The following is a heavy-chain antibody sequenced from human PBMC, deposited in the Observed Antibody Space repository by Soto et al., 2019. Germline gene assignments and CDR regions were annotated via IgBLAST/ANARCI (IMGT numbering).Heavy chain of an antibody. V-gene: IGHV4-34*01. CDR3: AREGRSSWYTRSSFDP. CDR2: INHSGST. Sequence: PSETLSLTCAVSGGSFSGYYWSWIRQPPGKGLEWIGEINHSGSTNYNPSLKSRVTISVDTSKNQFSLKLSSVTAADTAVYYCAREGRSSWYTRSSFDPWGQGTLVTVSS. CDR1: GGSFSGYY. J-gene: IGHJ5*02. D-gene: IGHD6-13*01.